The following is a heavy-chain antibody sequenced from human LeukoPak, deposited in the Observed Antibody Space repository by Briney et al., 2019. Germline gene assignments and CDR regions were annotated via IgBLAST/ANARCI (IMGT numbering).Heavy chain of an antibody. CDR3: ARAVDTGAFDI. V-gene: IGHV4-59*01. Sequence: SETLSLTCTVSGGSISSYYWSRIRQPPGKGLEWIGYIYYSGSTNYNPSLKSRVTISVDTSKNQFSLKLSSVTAADTAVYYCARAVDTGAFDIWGQGTMVTVSS. CDR1: GGSISSYY. CDR2: IYYSGST. J-gene: IGHJ3*02. D-gene: IGHD5-18*01.